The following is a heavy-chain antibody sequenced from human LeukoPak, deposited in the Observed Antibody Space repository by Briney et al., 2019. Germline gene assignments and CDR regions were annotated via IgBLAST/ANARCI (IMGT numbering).Heavy chain of an antibody. D-gene: IGHD3-22*01. CDR3: AREMYYYDSSGYYFDY. J-gene: IGHJ4*02. V-gene: IGHV1-2*02. Sequence: ASVKVSCKASGFTFTAYYMHWVRQAPGQGLEWMGWINPNSGGTSYAQKFQGRVTMTRDTSISTAYMELSRLRSDDTAVYYCAREMYYYDSSGYYFDYWGQGTLVTVSS. CDR2: INPNSGGT. CDR1: GFTFTAYY.